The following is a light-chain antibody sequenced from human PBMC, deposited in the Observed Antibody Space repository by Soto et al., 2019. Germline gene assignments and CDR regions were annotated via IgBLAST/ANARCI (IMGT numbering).Light chain of an antibody. Sequence: DIQMPQSPSSLSASRGASFTITCRASQDIVTYLSWYQQRPGKANELLIYAASSLQPGVPSRFSGSGSGTDFTLTISSLQPEEFATYYCKKSYSTPPTVGKGKRLEIK. CDR2: AAS. CDR1: QDIVTY. V-gene: IGKV1-39*01. J-gene: IGKJ5*01. CDR3: KKSYSTPPT.